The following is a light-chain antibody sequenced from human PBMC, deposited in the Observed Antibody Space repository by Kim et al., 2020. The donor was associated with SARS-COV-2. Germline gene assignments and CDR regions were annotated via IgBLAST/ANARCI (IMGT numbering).Light chain of an antibody. Sequence: VLTQSPATLSVSPGERATLSCRASQNVGSSIAWYQQKPGQAPRLLIYDASTRATVIPARFSGSGSGTEFTLTISSLQSEDFAVYYCHQYNNWPLYSFGQGTKLEIK. J-gene: IGKJ2*03. CDR1: QNVGSS. CDR2: DAS. CDR3: HQYNNWPLYS. V-gene: IGKV3-15*01.